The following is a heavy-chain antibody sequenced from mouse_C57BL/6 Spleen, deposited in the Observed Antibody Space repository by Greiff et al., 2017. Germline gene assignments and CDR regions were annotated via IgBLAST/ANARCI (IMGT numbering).Heavy chain of an antibody. CDR1: GFNIKDDY. CDR3: TTGDAYYVDY. V-gene: IGHV14-4*01. Sequence: VQLQQSGAELVRPGASVKLSCTASGFNIKDDYMHWVKQRPEQGLEWIGWIDPENGDTEYASKFQGKATITADTSSNTAYLQLSSLTSEDTAVYYCTTGDAYYVDYWGQGTTLTVSS. J-gene: IGHJ2*01. CDR2: IDPENGDT.